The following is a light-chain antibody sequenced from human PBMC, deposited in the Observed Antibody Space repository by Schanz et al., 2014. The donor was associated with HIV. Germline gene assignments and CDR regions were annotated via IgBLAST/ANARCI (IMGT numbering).Light chain of an antibody. CDR1: SSDVGGYNY. CDR3: QSFDTRLSAVV. J-gene: IGLJ2*01. CDR2: EVS. V-gene: IGLV2-8*01. Sequence: QSALTQPPSASGSPGQSVTISCTGTSSDVGGYNYVSWYQQHPGKAPKLMIYEVSKRPSGVPDRFSGSKSGTSASLIISSLQGEDEGDYYCQSFDTRLSAVVFGGGTKLTVL.